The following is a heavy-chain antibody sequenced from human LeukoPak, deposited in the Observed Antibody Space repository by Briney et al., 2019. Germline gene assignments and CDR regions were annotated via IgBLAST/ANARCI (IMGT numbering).Heavy chain of an antibody. J-gene: IGHJ5*02. CDR2: IYYSGST. CDR1: GGSVSSGSYY. Sequence: PSETLSLTCTVSGGSVSSGSYYWSWIRQPPGKGLEWIGYIYYSGSTNYNPSLKSRVTISVDTSKNQFSLKLSSVTAADTAVYYCARADPMYSSSWFGWFDPWGQGTLVTVSS. CDR3: ARADPMYSSSWFGWFDP. D-gene: IGHD6-13*01. V-gene: IGHV4-61*01.